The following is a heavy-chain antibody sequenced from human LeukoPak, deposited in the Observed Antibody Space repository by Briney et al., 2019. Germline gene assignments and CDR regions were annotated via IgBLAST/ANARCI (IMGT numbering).Heavy chain of an antibody. CDR1: GFTFSSYG. J-gene: IGHJ4*02. Sequence: NSGGSLRLSCAASGFTFSSYGMSWVRQAPGKGLEWIGEINHSGSTNYNPSLKSRVTISVDTSKNQFSLKLSSVTAADTAVYYCARGRLLWFGELLYTYWGQGTLVTVSS. CDR2: INHSGST. V-gene: IGHV4-34*01. CDR3: ARGRLLWFGELLYTY. D-gene: IGHD3-10*01.